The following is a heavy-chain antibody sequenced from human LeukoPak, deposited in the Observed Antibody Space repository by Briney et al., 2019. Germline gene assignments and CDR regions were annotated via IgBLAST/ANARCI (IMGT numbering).Heavy chain of an antibody. CDR3: VKSGYDETVLPIYFDS. CDR2: VHYDGFS. D-gene: IGHD5-18*01. J-gene: IGHJ4*02. V-gene: IGHV4-39*01. CDR1: GGSLSRSSYY. Sequence: PSETLSLTCTVSGGSLSRSSYYWGWIRHPPGGGLEWLRGVHYDGFSYYNPALKRPVTISLDTSRNQYSLKLNSVTAADTAVYHCVKSGYDETVLPIYFDSWGQGTPVTVSS.